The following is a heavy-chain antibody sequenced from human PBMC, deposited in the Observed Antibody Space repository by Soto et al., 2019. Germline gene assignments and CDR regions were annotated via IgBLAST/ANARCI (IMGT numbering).Heavy chain of an antibody. CDR1: GYTFTSYG. V-gene: IGHV1-18*01. CDR3: GREVIGCNDP. CDR2: ISAYNGNT. D-gene: IGHD3-10*01. J-gene: IGHJ5*02. Sequence: APVKVSCKASGYTFTSYGISWVRQAPGQGLEWMGWISAYNGNTNYAQKLQGRVTMTRNTSISTAYMELSSLRSEDTAAYYCGREVIGCNDPWGQGTLVTVSS.